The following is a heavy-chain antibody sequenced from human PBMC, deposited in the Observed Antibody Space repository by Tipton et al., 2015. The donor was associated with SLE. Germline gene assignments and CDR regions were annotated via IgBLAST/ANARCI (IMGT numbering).Heavy chain of an antibody. CDR2: IYYSGST. Sequence: TLSLTCAVYGGSFSGYYWSWIRQPPGKGLEWIGYIYYSGSTNYNPSLKSRVTISVDTSKNQFSLKLSSVTAADTAVYYCARGGGSYMYPVDYWGQGTLVTVSS. D-gene: IGHD1-26*01. J-gene: IGHJ4*02. V-gene: IGHV4-59*01. CDR3: ARGGGSYMYPVDY. CDR1: GGSFSGYY.